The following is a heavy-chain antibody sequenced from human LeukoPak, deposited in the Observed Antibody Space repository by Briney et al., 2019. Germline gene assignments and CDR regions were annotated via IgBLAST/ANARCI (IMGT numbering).Heavy chain of an antibody. CDR2: INPNIGAT. V-gene: IGHV1-2*02. Sequence: ASVKVSCKASGYTFTGYFMHWVRQAPGQGLEWMGWINPNIGATKYARKFQGRVTMTEDTSTDTAYMELSSLRSEDTAVYYCATDGAVAGTRYYYYGMDVWGQGTTVTVSS. CDR1: GYTFTGYF. CDR3: ATDGAVAGTRYYYYGMDV. D-gene: IGHD6-19*01. J-gene: IGHJ6*02.